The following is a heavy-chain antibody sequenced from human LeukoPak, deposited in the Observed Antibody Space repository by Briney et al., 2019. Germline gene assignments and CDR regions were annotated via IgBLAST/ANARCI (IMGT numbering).Heavy chain of an antibody. D-gene: IGHD4-23*01. V-gene: IGHV3-30*04. CDR3: ARAPLRWLDY. J-gene: IGHJ4*02. Sequence: ARSLGLSCAASGFTFSSYAMHWVRQAPGKGLGWVAVISYDGSNKYYADSVKGRFTISRDNSKNTLYLQMNSLRAEDTAVYYCARAPLRWLDYWGQGTLVTVSS. CDR1: GFTFSSYA. CDR2: ISYDGSNK.